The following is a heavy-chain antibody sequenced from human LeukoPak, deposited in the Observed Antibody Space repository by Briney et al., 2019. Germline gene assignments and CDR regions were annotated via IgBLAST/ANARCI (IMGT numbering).Heavy chain of an antibody. CDR1: GFTFSSYG. CDR2: IRYDGSNK. J-gene: IGHJ4*02. CDR3: VGEVWQHLVRVWVFDD. Sequence: QPGGSLRLSCAASGFTFSSYGMHWVRQAPGKGLEWVAFIRYDGSNKYYADSVKGRFTISRDNAKNSLYLQMNSLRAEDTAVYYCVGEVWQHLVRVWVFDDWGQGTLVTVSS. D-gene: IGHD6-13*01. V-gene: IGHV3-30*02.